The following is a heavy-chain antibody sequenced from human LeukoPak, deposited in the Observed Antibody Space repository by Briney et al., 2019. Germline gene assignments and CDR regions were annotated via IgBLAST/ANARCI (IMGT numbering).Heavy chain of an antibody. V-gene: IGHV3-73*01. CDR2: IRSKANSYAT. D-gene: IGHD4-17*01. J-gene: IGHJ4*02. CDR3: TTHDYGDAIDY. Sequence: GGSLRLSCAASGFTFSGSAMHWVRQASGKGLEWVGRIRSKANSYATAYAASVKGRFTISRDDSKKTAYLQMNSLKTEDTAVYYCTTHDYGDAIDYWGQGTLVTVSS. CDR1: GFTFSGSA.